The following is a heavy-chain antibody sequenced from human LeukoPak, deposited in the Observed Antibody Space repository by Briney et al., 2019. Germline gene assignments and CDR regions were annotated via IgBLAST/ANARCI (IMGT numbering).Heavy chain of an antibody. V-gene: IGHV4-31*03. J-gene: IGHJ4*02. CDR2: IYYSGST. CDR1: GGSISSGGYY. D-gene: IGHD4-17*01. CDR3: ARGFDYGDLVFDY. Sequence: SETLSLTCTVSGGSISSGGYYWSWIRQHPGKGLEWIGYIYYSGSTYYNPSLKSRVTISVDRSKNQFSLKLSSVTAADTAVYYCARGFDYGDLVFDYWGQGTLVTVSS.